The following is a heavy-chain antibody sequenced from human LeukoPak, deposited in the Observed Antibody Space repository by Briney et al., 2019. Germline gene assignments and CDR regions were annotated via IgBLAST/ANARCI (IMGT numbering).Heavy chain of an antibody. Sequence: PSETLSLTCTVSGGSISSSSYYRGWIRQPPGKGLEWIGNINYSGSTYYNPSLKSRVTISVDTSKNQFSLKLSSVTAADTAVYHCARLVIRDFWSGSFRDYYGMDVWGQGTTVTVSS. D-gene: IGHD3-3*01. CDR3: ARLVIRDFWSGSFRDYYGMDV. J-gene: IGHJ6*02. CDR1: GGSISSSSYY. V-gene: IGHV4-39*01. CDR2: INYSGST.